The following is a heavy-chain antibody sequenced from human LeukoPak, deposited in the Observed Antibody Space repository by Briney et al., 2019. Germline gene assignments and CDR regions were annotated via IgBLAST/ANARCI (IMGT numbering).Heavy chain of an antibody. CDR3: AKAAMVRYYFDY. J-gene: IGHJ4*02. CDR2: ISWNSGSI. D-gene: IGHD3-10*01. Sequence: GGSLRLSCAASGFTFDDYAMHWVRQAPGKGLEWVSGISWNSGSIGYADSVKGRFTISRDNAKNSLYLQMNSLRAEDTALYYCAKAAMVRYYFDYWGQGTPVAVSS. CDR1: GFTFDDYA. V-gene: IGHV3-9*01.